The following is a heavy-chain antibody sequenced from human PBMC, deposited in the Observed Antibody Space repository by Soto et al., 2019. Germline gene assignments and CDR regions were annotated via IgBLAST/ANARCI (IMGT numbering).Heavy chain of an antibody. Sequence: QVPLVQSGAEVKKPGASVKVSCKASGYTFTRYGHTWVRQAPGQGLEWMGWISGYNGRTNYAQKIQGRVTMTTDTSTSTAYMELRSLRSDDTAVYYCARQWDYNSGWYGGQYYLDYWGQGTLVTVSS. V-gene: IGHV1-18*04. D-gene: IGHD6-19*01. CDR2: ISGYNGRT. CDR3: ARQWDYNSGWYGGQYYLDY. CDR1: GYTFTRYG. J-gene: IGHJ4*02.